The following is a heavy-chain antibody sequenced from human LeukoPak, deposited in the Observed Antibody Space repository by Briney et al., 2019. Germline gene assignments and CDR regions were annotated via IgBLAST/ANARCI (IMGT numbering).Heavy chain of an antibody. J-gene: IGHJ4*02. CDR3: ARCSCIAARPFDY. CDR2: IYYSGST. CDR1: GGSISSGGYY. D-gene: IGHD6-6*01. Sequence: SETLSLTCTVSGGSISSGGYYWSWIRQHPGKGLEWIGYIYYSGSTYYNPSLKSRVTISVDTSKNQFSLKLSSVTAADTAVYYCARCSCIAARPFDYWGQGTLVTVSS. V-gene: IGHV4-31*03.